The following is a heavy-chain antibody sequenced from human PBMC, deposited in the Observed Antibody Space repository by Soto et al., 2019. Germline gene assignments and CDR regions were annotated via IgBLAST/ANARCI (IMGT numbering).Heavy chain of an antibody. CDR3: ATSYGSGSTHFDS. CDR2: VNPSVGMS. Sequence: QVQLVQSGAEVKKPGSSVKVSCTASGGTFNSYTINWVRQAPGRGLEWVGRVNPSVGMSNSALKVQGRVTITAARSTSAGVMYLTSLKSDDTAIYFCATSYGSGSTHFDSWGQGTLVTVSS. CDR1: GGTFNSYT. V-gene: IGHV1-69*02. J-gene: IGHJ5*01. D-gene: IGHD3-10*01.